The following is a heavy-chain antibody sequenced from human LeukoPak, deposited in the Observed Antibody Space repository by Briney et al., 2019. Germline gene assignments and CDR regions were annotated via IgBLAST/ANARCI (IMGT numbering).Heavy chain of an antibody. CDR1: GFTFSSYA. J-gene: IGHJ3*02. CDR2: ISYDGSNK. V-gene: IGHV3-30-3*01. D-gene: IGHD4-17*01. Sequence: GGSLRLSCAASGFTFSSYAMHWVRQAPGKGLEWVAVISYDGSNKYYADSVKGRFTISRDNSKNTLYLQMNSLRAEDTAVYYCARPATEIYGSDAFDIWAKGQWSPSLQ. CDR3: ARPATEIYGSDAFDI.